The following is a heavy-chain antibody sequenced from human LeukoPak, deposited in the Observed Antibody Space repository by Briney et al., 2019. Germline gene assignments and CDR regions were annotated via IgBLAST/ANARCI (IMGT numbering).Heavy chain of an antibody. Sequence: PSETLSLPCTVSGGSISSYYCNWILQPPGKGLEWIGYIFYTGSTNYNPSLKSRVTISLDTSKNQFSLKLSSVTAADTAVYYCARRWFAAPHFDYWGQGTLVTVSS. D-gene: IGHD3-10*01. CDR3: ARRWFAAPHFDY. V-gene: IGHV4-59*01. CDR1: GGSISSYY. J-gene: IGHJ4*02. CDR2: IFYTGST.